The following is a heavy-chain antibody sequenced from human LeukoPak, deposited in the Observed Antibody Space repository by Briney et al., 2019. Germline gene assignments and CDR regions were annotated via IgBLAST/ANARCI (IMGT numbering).Heavy chain of an antibody. CDR2: INPSGGST. V-gene: IGHV1-46*01. D-gene: IGHD4-17*01. J-gene: IGHJ4*02. CDR1: GYTFTTYA. Sequence: ASVKVSCKASGYTFTTYAMNWVRQAPGQGLEWMGIINPSGGSTSYAQKFQGRVTMTRDMSTSTVYMELSSLRSEDTAVYYCARAPSLVRGTTVTNDYWGQGTLVTVSS. CDR3: ARAPSLVRGTTVTNDY.